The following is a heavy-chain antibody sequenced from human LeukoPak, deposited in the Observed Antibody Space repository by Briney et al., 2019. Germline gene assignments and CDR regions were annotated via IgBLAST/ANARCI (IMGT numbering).Heavy chain of an antibody. CDR2: ISSSGSTI. Sequence: PGGSLRLSFAASGFTFSDYYMSWIRQAPGKGLEWVSYISSSGSTIYYADSVKGRFTISRDNAKNSLYLQMNSLRAEDTAVYYCARAPITMIVVVITGAFDIWGQGTMVTVSS. CDR1: GFTFSDYY. CDR3: ARAPITMIVVVITGAFDI. D-gene: IGHD3-22*01. J-gene: IGHJ3*02. V-gene: IGHV3-11*04.